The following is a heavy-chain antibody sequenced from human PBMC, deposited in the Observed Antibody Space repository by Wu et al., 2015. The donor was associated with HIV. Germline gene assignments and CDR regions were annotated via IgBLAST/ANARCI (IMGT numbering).Heavy chain of an antibody. J-gene: IGHJ4*02. CDR3: ARDLVPYYGGNSCLDY. CDR2: ISANNGNT. D-gene: IGHD4-23*01. V-gene: IGHV1-18*01. Sequence: QVQLVQSGAEVKKPGASVKVSCKASGYTFTTYGITWVRQAPGQGLEWMGWISANNGNTLHAQKFQGRVTMTTDTSTNTAYMEMASLKSDDTAVYFCARDLVPYYGGNSCLDYWGQGTLVTVSS. CDR1: GYTFTTYG.